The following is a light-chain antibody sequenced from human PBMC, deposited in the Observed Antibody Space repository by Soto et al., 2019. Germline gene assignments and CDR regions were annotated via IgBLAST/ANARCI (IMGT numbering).Light chain of an antibody. CDR1: SSDVGSHSR. CDR2: EGT. Sequence: HSALTQPASVSGSPGQSITISCTGTSSDVGSHSRVSWYQQHPGKAPKLMIYEGTKRPSGVSDRFSGSKSDNTASLTISGLQAEDEADYYCCSYAVSKVFGTGTKLTVL. V-gene: IGLV2-23*01. J-gene: IGLJ1*01. CDR3: CSYAVSKV.